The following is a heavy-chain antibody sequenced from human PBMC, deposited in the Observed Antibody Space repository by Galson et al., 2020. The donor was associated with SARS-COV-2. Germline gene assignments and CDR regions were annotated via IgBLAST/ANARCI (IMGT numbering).Heavy chain of an antibody. CDR3: ALSFYDSTGYCYFDH. D-gene: IGHD3-22*01. J-gene: IGHJ4*02. CDR1: GFTFSSYT. Sequence: GESLKISCAASGFTFSSYTMNWVRQAPGKGLEWVSSITSRSTYIYYGDSLKGRFTISRDNAKKSLYLQMNSLRAEDTAVYYCALSFYDSTGYCYFDHWGQGTLVTVSS. V-gene: IGHV3-21*01. CDR2: ITSRSTYI.